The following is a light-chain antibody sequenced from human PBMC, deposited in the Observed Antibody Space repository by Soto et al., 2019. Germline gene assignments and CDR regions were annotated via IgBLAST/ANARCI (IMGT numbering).Light chain of an antibody. CDR3: QQHGTSPFT. Sequence: EIVLTQSPGTLSLSPGERATLSCRASQSVAGRDLAWYQQKPGQAPRLLIYGASSRATGIPDRFSGTGSGTDFTLTISRLEPEDFAVYYCQQHGTSPFTFGPGTKVDIK. J-gene: IGKJ3*01. CDR2: GAS. V-gene: IGKV3-20*01. CDR1: QSVAGRD.